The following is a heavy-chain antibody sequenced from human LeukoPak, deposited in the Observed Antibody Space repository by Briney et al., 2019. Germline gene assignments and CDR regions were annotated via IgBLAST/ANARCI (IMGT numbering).Heavy chain of an antibody. CDR2: IYYSGST. Sequence: SETLSLTCTVSGGSISSSYWSWIRQPPGKGLEWIGYIYYSGSTNYNPSLKSRVTISVDTSKNQFSLKLSSVTAADTAVYYCARGHYDSSGYYLYYFDYWGQGTLVTVSS. CDR3: ARGHYDSSGYYLYYFDY. J-gene: IGHJ4*02. CDR1: GGSISSSY. V-gene: IGHV4-59*12. D-gene: IGHD3-22*01.